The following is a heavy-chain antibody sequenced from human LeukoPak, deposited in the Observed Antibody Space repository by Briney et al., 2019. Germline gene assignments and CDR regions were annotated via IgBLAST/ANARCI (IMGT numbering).Heavy chain of an antibody. CDR3: ARGEFLYSDYQDY. Sequence: SETLSLTCAVYGGSFSGYYWSWIRQPPGKGLEWIGEINHSGNTNYNPSLKSQVTISVDTSKNQFSLKLRSVTAADTAVYYCARGEFLYSDYQDYWGQGTLVTVSS. D-gene: IGHD4-11*01. V-gene: IGHV4-34*01. CDR1: GGSFSGYY. CDR2: INHSGNT. J-gene: IGHJ4*02.